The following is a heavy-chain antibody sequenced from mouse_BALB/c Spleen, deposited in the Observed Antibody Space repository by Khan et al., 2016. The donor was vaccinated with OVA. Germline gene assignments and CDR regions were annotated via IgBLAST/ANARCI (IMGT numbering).Heavy chain of an antibody. J-gene: IGHJ2*01. CDR2: INPTSGYT. CDR3: TRDRIDY. Sequence: QVQLKQSGAELAKPGASVKMSCKASGYTFTTYWMHWVKQRPGQGLEWIGYINPTSGYTDYNEKFKDRATLSADKSSSTAYMQLSSRTSEDSADYYCTRDRIDYWGQGTTLTVSS. V-gene: IGHV1-7*01. CDR1: GYTFTTYW.